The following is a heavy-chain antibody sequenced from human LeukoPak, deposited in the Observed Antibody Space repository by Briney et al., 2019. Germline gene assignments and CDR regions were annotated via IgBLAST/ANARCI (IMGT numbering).Heavy chain of an antibody. CDR2: INPNSGGT. Sequence: ASVKVCCKASGYTFTGYYMHWVRQAPGQGLEWMGWINPNSGGTNYAQRFQGRVTMTRDTSISTAYMELSRLRSDDTAVYYCARGGQAARPQNNWFDPWGQGTLVTVSS. CDR1: GYTFTGYY. V-gene: IGHV1-2*02. D-gene: IGHD6-6*01. CDR3: ARGGQAARPQNNWFDP. J-gene: IGHJ5*02.